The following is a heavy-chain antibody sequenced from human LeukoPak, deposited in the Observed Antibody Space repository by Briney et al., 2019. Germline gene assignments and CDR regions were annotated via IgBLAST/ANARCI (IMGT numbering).Heavy chain of an antibody. CDR1: GGTFSSYA. CDR2: VIPMFGTA. CDR3: ACQIEVGATHRGFYYYMDV. Sequence: SVKVSCKASGGTFSSYAISWVRQAPGQGLEWMGGVIPMFGTANYAQKIQGRVTITADKSTSTAYMELSSLRSEDTAVYYCACQIEVGATHRGFYYYMDVWGKGTTVTVSS. D-gene: IGHD1-26*01. J-gene: IGHJ6*03. V-gene: IGHV1-69*06.